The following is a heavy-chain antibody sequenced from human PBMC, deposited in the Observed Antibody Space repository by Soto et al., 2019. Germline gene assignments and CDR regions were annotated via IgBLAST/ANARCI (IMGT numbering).Heavy chain of an antibody. Sequence: GGSLRLSCAASGFTFSSYGMHWVRQAPGKGLEWVAVISYDGSNKYYADSVKGRFTISRDNSKNTLYLQMNSLRAEDTAVYYCAKMVNYGDYTLGKDYWGQGTLVTVSS. V-gene: IGHV3-30*18. CDR3: AKMVNYGDYTLGKDY. CDR1: GFTFSSYG. D-gene: IGHD4-17*01. CDR2: ISYDGSNK. J-gene: IGHJ4*02.